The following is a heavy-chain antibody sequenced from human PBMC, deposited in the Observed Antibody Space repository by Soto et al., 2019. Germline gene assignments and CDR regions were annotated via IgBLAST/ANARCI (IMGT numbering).Heavy chain of an antibody. CDR3: ARRGPGTYFDY. V-gene: IGHV3-30*03. Sequence: PGGSLRLSCAASGFTFSSYGMHWVRQAPGKGLEWVAVISYDGSNKYYADSVKGRFTISGDNSKNTLYLQMNSLRAEDTAVYYCARRGPGTYFDYWGQGTLVTVSS. CDR1: GFTFSSYG. D-gene: IGHD6-13*01. CDR2: ISYDGSNK. J-gene: IGHJ4*02.